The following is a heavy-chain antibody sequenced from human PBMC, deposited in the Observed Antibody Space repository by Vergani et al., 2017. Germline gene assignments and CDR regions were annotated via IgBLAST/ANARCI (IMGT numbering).Heavy chain of an antibody. Sequence: EVQLVESGGVVVQPGGSLRLSCAASGFTFDDYAMHWVRQAPGKGLEWVSLISWDGGSTYYNPSLKTRVTISVDTSKNQFSLKLSSVTAADTAIYYCARDQPTRNYYYGVDVWGQGTTVTVSS. CDR3: ARDQPTRNYYYGVDV. CDR1: GFTFDDYA. D-gene: IGHD1-14*01. CDR2: ISWDGGST. J-gene: IGHJ6*02. V-gene: IGHV3-43D*03.